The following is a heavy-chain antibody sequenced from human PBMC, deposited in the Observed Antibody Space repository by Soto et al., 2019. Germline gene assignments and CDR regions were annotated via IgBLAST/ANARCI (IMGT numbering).Heavy chain of an antibody. Sequence: HPGGSLRLSCAASGFTFNNAWMNWVRQAPGKGLEWVSGISYYSGSIGYADSVKGRFTISRDNAKNSLYLQMNSLRAEDTALYYCAKSMGGTANGMDVWGQGTTVTVSS. CDR3: AKSMGGTANGMDV. V-gene: IGHV3-9*01. CDR1: GFTFNNAW. D-gene: IGHD2-15*01. J-gene: IGHJ6*02. CDR2: ISYYSGSI.